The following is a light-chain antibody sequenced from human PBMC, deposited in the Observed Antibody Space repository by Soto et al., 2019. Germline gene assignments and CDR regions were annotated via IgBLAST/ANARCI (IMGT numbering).Light chain of an antibody. Sequence: QSVLTHPASVSGSPGQSITISCTGTSSDTAGYNYVSWYQQHPGQAPKLMIYEASNRPSGVSNRTSGSQPGNTASLTISGLQSEDDANYCCSSYTPRNTPLYVFGTGTKVTVL. CDR2: EAS. CDR3: SSYTPRNTPLYV. V-gene: IGLV2-14*01. J-gene: IGLJ1*01. CDR1: SSDTAGYNY.